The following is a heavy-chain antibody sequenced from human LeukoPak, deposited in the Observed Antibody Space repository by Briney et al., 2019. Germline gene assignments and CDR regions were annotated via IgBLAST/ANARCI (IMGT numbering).Heavy chain of an antibody. V-gene: IGHV3-23*01. J-gene: IGHJ4*02. Sequence: ETLSLTCTVSGGSISSSTYYWGWIRQPPGKGLEWVSVISGSGETTYYADSVKGRFTVSRDNSKNTLYLQMNSLRAEDTAVYYCAKETPHFDYWGQGTLVTVSS. CDR3: AKETPHFDY. CDR2: ISGSGETT. CDR1: GGSISSSTYY.